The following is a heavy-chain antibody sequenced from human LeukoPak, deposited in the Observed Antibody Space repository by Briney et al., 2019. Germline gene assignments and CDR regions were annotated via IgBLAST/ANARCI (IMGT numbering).Heavy chain of an antibody. V-gene: IGHV5-51*01. CDR2: IYPDDSDT. D-gene: IGHD3-22*01. CDR3: ARLDYYDSSGYLGVFDY. Sequence: GESLKISCKGSGYSFTNYWIGWVRQMPGKGLEWMGIIYPDDSDTTYSPSFQGQVTISVDKSISTAYLHWSSLKASDTAMYFCARLDYYDSSGYLGVFDYWGQGTLVTVSS. J-gene: IGHJ4*02. CDR1: GYSFTNYW.